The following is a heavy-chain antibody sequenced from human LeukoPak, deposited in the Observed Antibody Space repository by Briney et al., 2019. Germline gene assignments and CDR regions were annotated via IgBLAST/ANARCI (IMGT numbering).Heavy chain of an antibody. J-gene: IGHJ4*02. D-gene: IGHD6-19*01. Sequence: ASVKVSCKASGYTFTGYYMHWVRQAPGQGLEWMGWINPNSGGTNYAQKFQGRVTMTRDTSISTAYMELSRLRPDDTAVYYCARGGGYSSGWRWDFDYWGQGTLVTVSS. V-gene: IGHV1-2*02. CDR3: ARGGGYSSGWRWDFDY. CDR2: INPNSGGT. CDR1: GYTFTGYY.